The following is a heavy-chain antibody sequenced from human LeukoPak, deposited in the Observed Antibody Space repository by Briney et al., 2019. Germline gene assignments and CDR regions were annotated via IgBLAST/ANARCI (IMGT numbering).Heavy chain of an antibody. CDR1: GFTFRTYW. D-gene: IGHD3-22*01. V-gene: IGHV3-74*01. CDR3: AAFYYDPAY. CDR2: ISGDGRST. J-gene: IGHJ4*02. Sequence: GGSLRLSCAASGFTFRTYWMHWVRQAPGKGLVWVSRISGDGRSTSYADFVKGRFTISRGNAKNTLFLQIHSLRVEDTAVYYCAAFYYDPAYWGQGTLVTVSS.